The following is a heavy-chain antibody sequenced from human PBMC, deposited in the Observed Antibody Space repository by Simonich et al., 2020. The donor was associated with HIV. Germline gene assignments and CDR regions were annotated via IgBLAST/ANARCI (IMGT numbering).Heavy chain of an antibody. CDR3: AKDKGAYYGSGSPVY. Sequence: EVQLVESGGGLVQPGRSLRLSCAASGFTFDDYAMHWVQQAPGKGLEWGPGISWNRGSIGYADSVKGRFTISRDNAKNSLYLQMNSLRAEDTALYYCAKDKGAYYGSGSPVYWGQGTLVTVSS. CDR1: GFTFDDYA. V-gene: IGHV3-9*01. J-gene: IGHJ4*02. D-gene: IGHD3-10*01. CDR2: ISWNRGSI.